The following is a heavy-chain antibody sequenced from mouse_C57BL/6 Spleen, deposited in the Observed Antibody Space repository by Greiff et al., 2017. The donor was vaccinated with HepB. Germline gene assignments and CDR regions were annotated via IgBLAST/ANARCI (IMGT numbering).Heavy chain of an antibody. Sequence: VQLKESGPGLVQPSQSLSITCTVSGFSLTSYGVHWVRQSPGKGLEWLGVIWRGGSTDYNAAFMSRLSITKDNSKSQVFFKMNSLQADDTAIYYCAKSGSPHYYAMDYWGQGTSVTVSS. CDR3: AKSGSPHYYAMDY. D-gene: IGHD1-1*01. CDR1: GFSLTSYG. J-gene: IGHJ4*01. V-gene: IGHV2-5*01. CDR2: IWRGGST.